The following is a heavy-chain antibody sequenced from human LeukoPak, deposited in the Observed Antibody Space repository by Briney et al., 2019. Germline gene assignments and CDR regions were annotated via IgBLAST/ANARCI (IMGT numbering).Heavy chain of an antibody. CDR2: INPNSGGT. CDR3: VPTGIAVAGTL. V-gene: IGHV1-2*02. J-gene: IGHJ4*02. CDR1: GYTFTGYY. D-gene: IGHD6-19*01. Sequence: ASVKVSCKAYGYTFTGYYVLWVRQAPGQGLEWMGWINPNSGGTHSAQKFQGRVTMTRDTSISTAYMELSRLTSDDTAVYYCVPTGIAVAGTLWGQGTLVTVSS.